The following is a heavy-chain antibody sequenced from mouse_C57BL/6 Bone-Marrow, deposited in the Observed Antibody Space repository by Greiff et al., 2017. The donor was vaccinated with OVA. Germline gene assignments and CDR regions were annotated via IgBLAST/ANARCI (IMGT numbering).Heavy chain of an antibody. Sequence: QVQLKQSGAELVRPGASVTLSCKASGYTFTDYEMHWVKQTPVHGLEWIGAIDPETGGTAYNQKFKGKAILTADKSSSTAYMELRSLTSEDSAVYYCTIGYSNDYAMDYWGQGTSVTVSS. V-gene: IGHV1-15*01. CDR3: TIGYSNDYAMDY. CDR1: GYTFTDYE. J-gene: IGHJ4*01. CDR2: IDPETGGT. D-gene: IGHD2-5*01.